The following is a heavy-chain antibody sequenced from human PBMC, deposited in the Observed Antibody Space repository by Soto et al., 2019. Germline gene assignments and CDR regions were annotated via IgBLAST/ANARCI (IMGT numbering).Heavy chain of an antibody. V-gene: IGHV3-48*01. CDR3: ARRPYCSSASCSTYNWFDP. CDR1: GFTFSSYS. Sequence: GGSLRLSCAASGFTFSSYSMNWVRQAPGKGLEWVSYISSGSSIIHYADSVKGRFTISRDNAKNSLFLQMNSLRAEDTAVYYCARRPYCSSASCSTYNWFDPWGQGTLVTV. J-gene: IGHJ5*02. D-gene: IGHD2-2*01. CDR2: ISSGSSII.